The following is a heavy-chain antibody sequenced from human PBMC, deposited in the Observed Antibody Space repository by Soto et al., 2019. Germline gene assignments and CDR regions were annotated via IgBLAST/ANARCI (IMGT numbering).Heavy chain of an antibody. CDR1: GRLYSSKV. CDR3: ARDLNWAFDH. V-gene: IGHV3-48*02. D-gene: IGHD3-16*01. J-gene: IGHJ5*02. Sequence: QPGVTQRGSSSASGRLYSSKVAISFRQAPGKGLEWVSYISGSGTTTRYADSVKGRFTLSRDNAKNSLFLDMNSLTDEDTAVYYCARDLNWAFDHWGRGTLVTVSS. CDR2: ISGSGTTT.